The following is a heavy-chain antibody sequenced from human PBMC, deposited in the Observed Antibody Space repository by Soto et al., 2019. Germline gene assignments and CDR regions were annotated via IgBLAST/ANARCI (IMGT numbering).Heavy chain of an antibody. CDR2: IYYYGST. J-gene: IGHJ6*02. CDR3: ARVCGGDCHYGMDV. Sequence: QVQLQESGPGLVKPSQTLSLTCTVSGGSISSGGYYWSWIRQHPGKGLEWIGYIYYYGSTYYNPSVKRRVTISVDTSKIQFSLKLSSVTAADTAVYYCARVCGGDCHYGMDVWGQGTTVTVSS. CDR1: GGSISSGGYY. V-gene: IGHV4-31*03. D-gene: IGHD2-21*02.